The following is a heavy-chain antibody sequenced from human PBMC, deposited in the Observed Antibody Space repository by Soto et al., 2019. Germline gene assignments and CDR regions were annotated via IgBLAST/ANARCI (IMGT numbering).Heavy chain of an antibody. J-gene: IGHJ3*02. CDR1: GYAYSSYA. D-gene: IGHD3-10*01. V-gene: IGHV1-3*01. CDR2: INAGNGNT. CDR3: AYNDYPTVFDI. Sequence: ASVKVSCKASGYAYSSYATHWVRQAPGQRLEWMGWINAGNGNTKYSQKFQGRVTITRDTSASTAYMDPVDTGTYYCARIHPAYNDYPTVFDIWGQGTKVTVSS.